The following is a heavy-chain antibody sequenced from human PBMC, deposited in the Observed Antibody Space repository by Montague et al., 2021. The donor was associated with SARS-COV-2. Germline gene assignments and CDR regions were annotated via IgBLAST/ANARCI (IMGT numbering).Heavy chain of an antibody. J-gene: IGHJ2*01. V-gene: IGHV4-39*01. CDR3: ARHGPNDYYHSRYFDL. CDR1: GGSISSRTYY. Sequence: SETLSLTSIVSGGSISSRTYYWGWIRQPPGKGLEWIGSIFYDGSTYYNPSLKSRVTISVDTSKNQFSLNLSSVTAADTAVYYCARHGPNDYYHSRYFDLWGRGTLVTVSS. D-gene: IGHD3-10*01. CDR2: IFYDGST.